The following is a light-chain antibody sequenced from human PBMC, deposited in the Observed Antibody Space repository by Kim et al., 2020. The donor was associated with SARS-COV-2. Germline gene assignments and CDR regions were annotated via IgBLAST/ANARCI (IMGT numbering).Light chain of an antibody. J-gene: IGKJ4*01. CDR2: YAS. CDR3: QQRSNWPLT. V-gene: IGKV3-11*01. Sequence: LSPGERATRSCRASQSVSNALSWYQQNPGQAPMLLIYYASNRATGIPARFSGSGSGTDFTLTISSLVPEDFAVYYCQQRSNWPLTFGGGTKVDIK. CDR1: QSVSNA.